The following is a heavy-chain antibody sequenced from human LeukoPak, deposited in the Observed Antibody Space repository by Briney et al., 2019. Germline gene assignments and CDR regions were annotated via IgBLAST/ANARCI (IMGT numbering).Heavy chain of an antibody. CDR1: GYIFTGYY. Sequence: ASVKVSCKASGYIFTGYYMHWVRQAPGQGLEWMGWINPNSGGTNNAQKFQGRVTMTRDTSISTAYMELSRLRSDDTAVYYCARSDYYYYYMDVWGKGTTVTVS. V-gene: IGHV1-2*02. CDR3: ARSDYYYYYMDV. J-gene: IGHJ6*03. CDR2: INPNSGGT.